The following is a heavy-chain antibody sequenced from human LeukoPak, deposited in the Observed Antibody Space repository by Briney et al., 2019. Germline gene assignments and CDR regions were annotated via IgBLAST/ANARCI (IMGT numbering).Heavy chain of an antibody. D-gene: IGHD4-17*01. J-gene: IGHJ3*02. Sequence: GGSLRLSCAASGFTFSSYWMHWVRQAPGKGLEWVANIKHDGTEKNYVDSVKGRFTISRDNAKDSLYLQMNSLRVEDTAVYYCARDQGTTVTSYSFDIWGQGTMVTVSS. CDR2: IKHDGTEK. CDR3: ARDQGTTVTSYSFDI. CDR1: GFTFSSYW. V-gene: IGHV3-7*01.